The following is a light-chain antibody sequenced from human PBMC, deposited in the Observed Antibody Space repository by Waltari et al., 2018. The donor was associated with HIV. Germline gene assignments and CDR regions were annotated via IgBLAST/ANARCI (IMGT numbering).Light chain of an antibody. V-gene: IGLV3-21*02. J-gene: IGLJ1*01. CDR3: AAWNDNLSGYV. CDR1: NIGS. CDR2: DNS. Sequence: SYVLTQPPSVSVAPGQTASIPCGGNNIGSVHWYQQKPGQAPVMVVYDNSGRPSGVPDRFSGSKSGTSASLAISGLRSEDEADYYCAAWNDNLSGYVFGTGTKVTV.